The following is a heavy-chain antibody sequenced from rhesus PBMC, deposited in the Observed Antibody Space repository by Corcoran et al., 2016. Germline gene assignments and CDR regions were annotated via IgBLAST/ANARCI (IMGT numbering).Heavy chain of an antibody. CDR3: ARQTYYNFWSGYYYFDY. V-gene: IGHV2-1*01. CDR2: IFWDDDK. CDR1: GFSLSTRGMG. D-gene: IGHD3-3*01. Sequence: QVTLKESGPALVKPTQPLTLTCAISGFSLSTRGMGGGWIRQPPGKTLEWIAHIFWDDDKRYRTSLKSRLTISKDTSKNQVVLTMTNMDPVDTATYYCARQTYYNFWSGYYYFDYWGQGVLVTVSS. J-gene: IGHJ4*01.